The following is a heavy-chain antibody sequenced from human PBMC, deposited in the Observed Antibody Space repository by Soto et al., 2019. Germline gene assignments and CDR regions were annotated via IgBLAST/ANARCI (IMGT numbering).Heavy chain of an antibody. CDR2: IIPIFGTA. V-gene: IGHV1-69*05. Sequence: QVQLVQSGAEVKKPGSSVKVSCKASGGTFSSYAISWVRQAPGQGLEWMGGIIPIFGTANYAQKFQGRVTITTDDTTSTDYMELSSLRSEDTAVYYCARDVGATPTNAFDIWGQGTMVTVSS. CDR1: GGTFSSYA. CDR3: ARDVGATPTNAFDI. J-gene: IGHJ3*02. D-gene: IGHD1-26*01.